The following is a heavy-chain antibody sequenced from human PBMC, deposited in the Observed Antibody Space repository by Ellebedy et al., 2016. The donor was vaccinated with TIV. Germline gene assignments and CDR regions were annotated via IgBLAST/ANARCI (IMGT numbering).Heavy chain of an antibody. CDR2: IKQDGSDT. V-gene: IGHV3-7*03. J-gene: IGHJ4*02. CDR3: ARRRASGTSFFFDY. CDR1: GFTFSNYW. Sequence: GESLKISCAASGFTFSNYWMSWVRQAPGEGLEWVANIKQDGSDTLYVDSVKGRFTISRDNGKNSLYLQMHSLRAEDTAVYYCARRRASGTSFFFDYWGQGILVTVTS. D-gene: IGHD5-24*01.